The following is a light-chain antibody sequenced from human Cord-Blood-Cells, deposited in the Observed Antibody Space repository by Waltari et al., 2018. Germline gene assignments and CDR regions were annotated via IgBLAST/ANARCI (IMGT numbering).Light chain of an antibody. J-gene: IGLJ2*01. Sequence: QSALTQPASVSGSPGQSITISCTGTSSDVGGYNYVSWYHQHPGKAPKRMIYDVSNRPSGVSNRFSGSKSGNTASLTISGLQAEDEADYYCSSYTSSSTLEVFGGGTKLTVL. CDR3: SSYTSSSTLEV. CDR1: SSDVGGYNY. V-gene: IGLV2-14*01. CDR2: DVS.